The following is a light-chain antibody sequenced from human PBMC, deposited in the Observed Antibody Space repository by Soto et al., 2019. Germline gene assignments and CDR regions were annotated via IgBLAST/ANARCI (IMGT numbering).Light chain of an antibody. CDR1: SSDVGRYNL. CDR3: CSDAGGTGVV. J-gene: IGLJ2*01. V-gene: IGLV2-23*01. Sequence: QSALTQPASVSGSPGQSITISCTGTSSDVGRYNLVSWYQQYPGKAPKLVIYEDIERSSGISNRFSGSKSGNTASLTISGLQTEDEADYYCCSDAGGTGVVFGGGTKLTLL. CDR2: EDI.